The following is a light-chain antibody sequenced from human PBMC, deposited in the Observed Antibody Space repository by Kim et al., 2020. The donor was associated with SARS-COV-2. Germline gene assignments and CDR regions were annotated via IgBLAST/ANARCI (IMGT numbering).Light chain of an antibody. Sequence: SPGQPASITCSVDKLGDKYACWYQQKPGQSPVVVIYQDSKRPSGIPERFSGSNSGNTATLTISGTQAMDEADYYCQAWDSSTVWVFGGGTKVTVL. CDR1: KLGDKY. V-gene: IGLV3-1*01. J-gene: IGLJ3*02. CDR2: QDS. CDR3: QAWDSSTVWV.